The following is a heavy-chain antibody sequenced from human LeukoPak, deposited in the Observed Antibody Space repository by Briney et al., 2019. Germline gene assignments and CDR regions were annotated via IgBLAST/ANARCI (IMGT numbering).Heavy chain of an antibody. D-gene: IGHD4-17*01. V-gene: IGHV1-2*04. Sequence: ASVKVSCKASGYTFTSYYMHWVRQAPGQGLEWMGWINPNSGGTNYAQKFQGWVTMTRDTSISTAYMELSRLRSDDTAVYYCARGRPGGGNYGDYPDAFDIWGQGTMVTVSS. CDR3: ARGRPGGGNYGDYPDAFDI. CDR1: GYTFTSYY. J-gene: IGHJ3*02. CDR2: INPNSGGT.